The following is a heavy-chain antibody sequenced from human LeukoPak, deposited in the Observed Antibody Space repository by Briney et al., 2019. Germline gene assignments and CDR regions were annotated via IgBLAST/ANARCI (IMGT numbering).Heavy chain of an antibody. J-gene: IGHJ5*02. D-gene: IGHD4-17*01. CDR1: GLTGSHNY. CDR2: IHTSGDT. CDR3: IVFGDSNH. V-gene: IGHV3-53*01. Sequence: GGSLRLSCAASGLTGSHNYVSWVRQAPGKGLEWASAIHTSGDTCYADSVKGRFTISRDTSKNTLYLQINSLRVEDTAVYYCIVFGDSNHWGQGTLVTVSS.